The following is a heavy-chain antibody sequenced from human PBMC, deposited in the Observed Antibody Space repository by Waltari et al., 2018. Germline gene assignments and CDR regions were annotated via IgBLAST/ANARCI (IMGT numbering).Heavy chain of an antibody. Sequence: EVQLVESGGGVVQPGGSLRPSCAASGFTFSSYWIDWFRQAPGKGLEGVANIKQDGSEKYYVDSVKGRFTISRDNAKNSLYLQMNSLRAEDTAVYYCARAGRDCGGDCAYYFDYWGQGTLVTVSS. CDR2: IKQDGSEK. V-gene: IGHV3-7*01. CDR3: ARAGRDCGGDCAYYFDY. J-gene: IGHJ4*02. D-gene: IGHD2-21*01. CDR1: GFTFSSYW.